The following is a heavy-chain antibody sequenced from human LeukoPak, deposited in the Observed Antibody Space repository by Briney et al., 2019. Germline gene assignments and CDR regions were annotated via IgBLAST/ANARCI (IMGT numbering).Heavy chain of an antibody. V-gene: IGHV4-59*01. J-gene: IGHJ4*02. Sequence: PSETLSLTCTVSGGSISRNYWSWIRQSPGKGLEWIGYIYYTGSTSYNPSLRSRVTMSADTSKNQFSLKLSSVTAADTAVYYCASRKLGNDYWGQGTLVTVSS. D-gene: IGHD7-27*01. CDR3: ASRKLGNDY. CDR2: IYYTGST. CDR1: GGSISRNY.